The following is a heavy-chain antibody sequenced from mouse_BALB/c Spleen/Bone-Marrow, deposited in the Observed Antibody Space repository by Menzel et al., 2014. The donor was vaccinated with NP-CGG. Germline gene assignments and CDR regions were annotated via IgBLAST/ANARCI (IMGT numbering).Heavy chain of an antibody. CDR2: IDPANGNT. D-gene: IGHD2-14*01. CDR1: GFNIKDTY. J-gene: IGHJ4*01. V-gene: IGHV14-3*02. CDR3: ARYRYDYYAMDY. Sequence: VQLQQSGAELVKPGASVKLSCTASGFNIKDTYMHWVKQRPEQGLEWIGRIDPANGNTKYDPKFQGKATITADTSYNTAYLQISSVTSEDTAVYYCARYRYDYYAMDYWGQGTSVTVSS.